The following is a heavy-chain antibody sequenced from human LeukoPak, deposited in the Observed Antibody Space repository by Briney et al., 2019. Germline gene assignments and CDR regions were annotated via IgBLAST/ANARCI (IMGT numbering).Heavy chain of an antibody. CDR1: GGSFSGYY. V-gene: IGHV4-34*01. J-gene: IGHJ4*02. CDR2: INHSGST. Sequence: SETLSLTCAVYGGSFSGYYWSWIRQPPGKGLGWIGEINHSGSTNYNPSLKSRVTISVDTSKNQFSLKLSSVTAADTAVYYCARGLRRWGQGALVTVSS. CDR3: ARGLRR.